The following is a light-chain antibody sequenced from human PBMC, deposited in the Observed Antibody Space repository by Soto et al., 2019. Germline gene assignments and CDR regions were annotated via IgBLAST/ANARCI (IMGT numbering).Light chain of an antibody. CDR3: QQYRSWPRT. V-gene: IGKV3-15*01. Sequence: EILLTQSPATLSVSPGETATLSCRASQNVLSDLAWYQQKPGQAPRLLXXXXXXXXXXXXXXXXXXXSGTXXSLTISSLQSEDSATYYCQQYRSWPRTFGQGTKVDIK. CDR2: XXX. CDR1: QNVLSD. J-gene: IGKJ1*01.